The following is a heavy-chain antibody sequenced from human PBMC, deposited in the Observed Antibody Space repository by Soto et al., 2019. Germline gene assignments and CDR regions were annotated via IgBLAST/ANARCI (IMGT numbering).Heavy chain of an antibody. Sequence: GGSLRLSCISSGFTFRTYTMNWVRQAPGKGLEWVSGIRGFSPYTFYAESVKGRFTISRDNAKNSLDLQMDGLRAEDTAVYYCARDRGYDDHYYYYNAIDVWGQGPTVPV. J-gene: IGHJ6*02. D-gene: IGHD3-10*01. CDR3: ARDRGYDDHYYYYNAIDV. CDR1: GFTFRTYT. CDR2: IRGFSPYT. V-gene: IGHV3-21*01.